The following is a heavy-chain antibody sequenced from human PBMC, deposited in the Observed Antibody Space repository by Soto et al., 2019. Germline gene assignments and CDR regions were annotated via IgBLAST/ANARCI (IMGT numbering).Heavy chain of an antibody. V-gene: IGHV4-39*02. Sequence: SETLSLTCTVSGGSISSSRYYWGWIRQPPGKGLEWIGSIYYSGSPYCNPSLKSRVTMSVDTSKNQFSLKLSSVTASDTAVYYCAKDSGSPITVTYYYYGMDVWGQGTTVTVSS. J-gene: IGHJ6*02. CDR2: IYYSGSP. D-gene: IGHD4-4*01. CDR3: AKDSGSPITVTYYYYGMDV. CDR1: GGSISSSRYY.